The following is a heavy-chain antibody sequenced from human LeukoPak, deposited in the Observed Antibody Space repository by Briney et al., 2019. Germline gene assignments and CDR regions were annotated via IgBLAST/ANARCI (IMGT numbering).Heavy chain of an antibody. D-gene: IGHD1-14*01. Sequence: GGSLRLSCAASGFTFSDYYMTWIRQAPGKGLEWVSYISSSSSYTNYADSVKGRFTISRDNAENSLYLQMNSLRAEDTAVYYCARVTTTVDYWGQGTLVTVSS. CDR1: GFTFSDYY. CDR2: ISSSSSYT. J-gene: IGHJ4*02. V-gene: IGHV3-11*06. CDR3: ARVTTTVDY.